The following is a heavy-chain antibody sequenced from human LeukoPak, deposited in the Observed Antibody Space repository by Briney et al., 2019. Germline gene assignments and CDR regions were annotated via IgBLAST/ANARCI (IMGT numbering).Heavy chain of an antibody. CDR1: GGSISSGSYY. D-gene: IGHD3-22*01. CDR3: ARGYDSSGYYRDYFDY. J-gene: IGHJ4*02. V-gene: IGHV4-61*01. CDR2: IYYSGST. Sequence: SQTLSLTCTVSGGSISSGSYYWSWIRQPPGKGLEWIGYIYYSGSTNYNPSLKSRVTISVDTSKNQFSLKLSSVTAADTAVYYCARGYDSSGYYRDYFDYWGQGTLVTVSS.